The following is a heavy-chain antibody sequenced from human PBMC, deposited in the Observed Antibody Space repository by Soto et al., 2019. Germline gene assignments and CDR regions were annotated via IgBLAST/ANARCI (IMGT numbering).Heavy chain of an antibody. J-gene: IGHJ6*02. V-gene: IGHV4-38-2*01. CDR3: ARTFDYYGMDV. CDR2: IYHAGSV. CDR1: GYSIASGYY. Sequence: SETLSLTCAVSGYSIASGYYWAWIRQSLGKGLEWIGSIYHAGSVYYNPSLNSRVAVSLDTSKNHFSLKLTSVTAADTAVYYCARTFDYYGMDVWGQGTTVTVSS.